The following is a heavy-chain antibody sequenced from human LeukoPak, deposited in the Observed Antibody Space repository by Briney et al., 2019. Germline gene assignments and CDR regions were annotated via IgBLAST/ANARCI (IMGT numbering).Heavy chain of an antibody. D-gene: IGHD3-3*02. V-gene: IGHV3-7*03. J-gene: IGHJ5*02. Sequence: GGSLRLSCAASGFTFTNHWMSWVRQAPGKGLEWVANIKEDGSEKYYVDSVKGRFTVSRDNVKNSLFLQMNSLRVDDTAVYYFEKSGSSVFWSWGQGTLVTVSS. CDR2: IKEDGSEK. CDR3: EKSGSSVFWS. CDR1: GFTFTNHW.